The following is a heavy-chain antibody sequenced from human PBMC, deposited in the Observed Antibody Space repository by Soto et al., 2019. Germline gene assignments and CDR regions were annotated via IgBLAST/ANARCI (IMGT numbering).Heavy chain of an antibody. V-gene: IGHV3-30-3*01. D-gene: IGHD3-22*01. CDR3: VSPHSDSSNAFDL. CDR1: GFSFSHYA. CDR2: ISYDGDNQ. Sequence: AGGSLRLSCAASGFSFSHYAMHWVRQPPGKGLEWVALISYDGDNQYFTDSVRGRFTISRDNSKTTVYLEMNNLRLDDTATYYCVSPHSDSSNAFDLWGQGTLVTVSS. J-gene: IGHJ5*02.